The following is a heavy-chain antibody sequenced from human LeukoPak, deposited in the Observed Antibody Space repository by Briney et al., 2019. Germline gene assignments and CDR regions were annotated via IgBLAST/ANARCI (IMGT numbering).Heavy chain of an antibody. Sequence: SETLSLTCTVSGGSISSYYWSWIRQPPGKGLEWIGYIYYSGSTNYNPSLKSQVTISVDTSKNQFSLKLSSVTAADTAVYYCARHRSSSGDLDYWGQGTLVTVSS. CDR1: GGSISSYY. J-gene: IGHJ4*02. CDR2: IYYSGST. CDR3: ARHRSSSGDLDY. V-gene: IGHV4-59*08. D-gene: IGHD4-17*01.